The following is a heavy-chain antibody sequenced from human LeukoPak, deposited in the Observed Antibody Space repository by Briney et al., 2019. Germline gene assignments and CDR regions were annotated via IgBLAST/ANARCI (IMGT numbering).Heavy chain of an antibody. CDR1: GFTFSSYA. Sequence: GSLRLSCAASGFTFSSYAMHWVRQAPGKGLEWVAVISYDGNNEYYADSVKGRFTISRDNSKNTLYLQMNSLRAEDTAVYYCARDLNVVLLWFGELDSWGQGTLVTVSS. CDR3: ARDLNVVLLWFGELDS. D-gene: IGHD3-10*01. J-gene: IGHJ4*02. V-gene: IGHV3-30-3*01. CDR2: ISYDGNNE.